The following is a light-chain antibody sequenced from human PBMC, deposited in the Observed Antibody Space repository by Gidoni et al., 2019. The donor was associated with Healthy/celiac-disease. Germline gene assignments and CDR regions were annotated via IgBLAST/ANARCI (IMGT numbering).Light chain of an antibody. CDR3: QQYRGT. CDR1: QSISSW. J-gene: IGKJ3*01. V-gene: IGKV1-5*03. Sequence: DIQMTQSPSTLSASVGDRVTITCRASQSISSWLAWYQQKPGKAPKLLIYKASSLESGVPTRFSGSGSGTEFTLTISSLQPDDFATYYCQQYRGTFGPXTKVDIK. CDR2: KAS.